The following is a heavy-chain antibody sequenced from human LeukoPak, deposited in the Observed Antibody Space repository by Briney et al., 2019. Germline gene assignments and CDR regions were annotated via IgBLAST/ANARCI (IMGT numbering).Heavy chain of an antibody. CDR2: INAGNGNT. CDR3: AREPPPPEGAPRSPDDDYYYYGMDV. Sequence: ASVKVSCKASGYTFTSYAMHWVRQAPGQRLEWMGWINAGNGNTKYSQKFQGRVTITRDTSASTAYMGLSSLRSEDTAVYYCAREPPPPEGAPRSPDDDYYYYGMDVWGQGTTVTVSS. D-gene: IGHD3-16*01. CDR1: GYTFTSYA. V-gene: IGHV1-3*01. J-gene: IGHJ6*02.